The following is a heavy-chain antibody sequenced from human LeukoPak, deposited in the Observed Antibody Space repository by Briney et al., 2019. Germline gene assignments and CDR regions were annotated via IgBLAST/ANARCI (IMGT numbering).Heavy chain of an antibody. J-gene: IGHJ4*02. V-gene: IGHV3-11*04. CDR1: GLTFSDYH. D-gene: IGHD3-22*01. Sequence: PGGSLRLSCAASGLTFSDYHMTWIRQAPGKGLEWVSSISGSGTTTYSADSVRGRFTVSRDNAKNSVFLYMNSLRAEDTAVYYCAIQITMIVVVPYFDYWGQGTLVTVSS. CDR3: AIQITMIVVVPYFDY. CDR2: ISGSGTTT.